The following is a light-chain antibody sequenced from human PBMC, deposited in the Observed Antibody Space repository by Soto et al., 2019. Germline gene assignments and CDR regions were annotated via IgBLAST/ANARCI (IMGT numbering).Light chain of an antibody. CDR2: WAP. J-gene: IGKJ2*01. Sequence: DIVMTQSPDSLAVSLGERATINCKSSQSVLYSSNNKNYLTWYQQKPGQPPKLLIYWAPTRESGVPDRFSGSGSGTDFTLTISSLQAEDVAVYYCQQYYITPYTFGQGTKLEIK. CDR1: QSVLYSSNNKNY. CDR3: QQYYITPYT. V-gene: IGKV4-1*01.